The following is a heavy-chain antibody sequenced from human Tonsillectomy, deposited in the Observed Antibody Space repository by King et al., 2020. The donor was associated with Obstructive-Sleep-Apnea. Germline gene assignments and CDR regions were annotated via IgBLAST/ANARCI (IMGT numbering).Heavy chain of an antibody. CDR2: INPSGGST. D-gene: IGHD3-10*01. V-gene: IGHV1-46*01. Sequence: QLVQSGAEVKKPGASVKVSCKASGYTFTSYYMHWVRQAPGQGLEWMGIINPSGGSTSYAQKFQGRVTMTRDTSTSTVYMELSSLRSEDTAVYYCARDVEYYYGSGEETQNWFDPWGQGTLVTVSS. CDR3: ARDVEYYYGSGEETQNWFDP. J-gene: IGHJ5*02. CDR1: GYTFTSYY.